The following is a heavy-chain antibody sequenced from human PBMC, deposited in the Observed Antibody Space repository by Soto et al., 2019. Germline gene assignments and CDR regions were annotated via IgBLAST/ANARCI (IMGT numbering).Heavy chain of an antibody. CDR2: FDPEDGET. V-gene: IGHV1-24*01. CDR1: GYTLTELS. D-gene: IGHD3-22*01. J-gene: IGHJ4*02. Sequence: ASVKVSCKVSGYTLTELSMHWVRQAPGKGLEWMGGFDPEDGETIYAQKFQGRVTMTEDTSTDTAYMELSSLRSEDTAVYYCASPRGYYDSSGYYSPFDYWGQGTLVTVSS. CDR3: ASPRGYYDSSGYYSPFDY.